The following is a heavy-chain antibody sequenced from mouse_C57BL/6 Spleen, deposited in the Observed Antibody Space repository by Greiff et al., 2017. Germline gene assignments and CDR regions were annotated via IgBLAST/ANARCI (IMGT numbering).Heavy chain of an antibody. CDR2: IYPGDGDT. CDR1: GYAFSSSW. Sequence: QVQLKESGPELVKPGASVKISCKASGYAFSSSWMNWVKQRPGKGLEWIGRIYPGDGDTNYTGKFKGKATLTADKSSSTAYMQLSSLTSEDSAVYFCARAGLVTTVVERYYAMDYWGQGTSVTVSS. CDR3: ARAGLVTTVVERYYAMDY. D-gene: IGHD1-1*01. V-gene: IGHV1-82*01. J-gene: IGHJ4*01.